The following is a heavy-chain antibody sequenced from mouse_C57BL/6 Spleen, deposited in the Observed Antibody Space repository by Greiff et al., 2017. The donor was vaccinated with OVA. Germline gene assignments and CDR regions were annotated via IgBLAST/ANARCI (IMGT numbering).Heavy chain of an antibody. J-gene: IGHJ1*03. V-gene: IGHV2-5*01. Sequence: VKLVESGPGLVQPSQSLSITCTVSGFSLTSYGVHWVRQSPGKGLEWMGVIWRGGSTDYNAAFMSRLSITKDNSKSQVVFKMNSLQADDTAIYYCAKKENYGSSYDWYFDVWGTGTTVTVSS. CDR1: GFSLTSYG. CDR2: IWRGGST. D-gene: IGHD1-1*01. CDR3: AKKENYGSSYDWYFDV.